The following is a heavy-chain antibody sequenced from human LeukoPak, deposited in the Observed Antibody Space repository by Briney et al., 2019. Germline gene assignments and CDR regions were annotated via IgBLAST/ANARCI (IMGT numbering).Heavy chain of an antibody. J-gene: IGHJ4*02. D-gene: IGHD5-12*01. CDR1: GSIFTNYW. CDR3: ARSGYSGYEGDY. CDR2: IFPADSDT. V-gene: IGHV5-51*01. Sequence: GESLQISCKGSGSIFTNYWIGWVRQLPGKGLEWMGIIFPADSDTRYSPSFQGQVTISADKSISTAYLQWSSLKASDTAMYYCARSGYSGYEGDYWGQGTLVTVSS.